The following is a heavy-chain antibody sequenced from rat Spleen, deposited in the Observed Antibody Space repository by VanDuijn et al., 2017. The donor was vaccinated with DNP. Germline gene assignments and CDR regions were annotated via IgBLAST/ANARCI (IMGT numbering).Heavy chain of an antibody. CDR2: MWSDGGT. Sequence: QVQLKESGPGLVQPSQTLSLTCAVSGFSVTDYNVQWVRQPPGKGLEWMGVMWSDGGTSYNSALKSRLSISRDTSKSQVFLKMNSLQTEDTATYYCARGGTYFDYWGQGVMVTVSS. CDR1: GFSVTDYN. CDR3: ARGGTYFDY. V-gene: IGHV2-32*01. J-gene: IGHJ2*01. D-gene: IGHD4-3*01.